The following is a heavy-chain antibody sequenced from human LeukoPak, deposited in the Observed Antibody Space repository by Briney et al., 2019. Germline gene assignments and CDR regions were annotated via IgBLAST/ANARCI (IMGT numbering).Heavy chain of an antibody. D-gene: IGHD2-15*01. Sequence: GASVKVSCKASGYTFTSYGISWVRQAPGQGLEWMGWISAYNGNTNYAQKFQGRVTMTRDTSISTAYMELSRLRSDDTAVYYCARVLTTPDYWGQGTLVTVSS. J-gene: IGHJ4*02. V-gene: IGHV1-18*01. CDR1: GYTFTSYG. CDR2: ISAYNGNT. CDR3: ARVLTTPDY.